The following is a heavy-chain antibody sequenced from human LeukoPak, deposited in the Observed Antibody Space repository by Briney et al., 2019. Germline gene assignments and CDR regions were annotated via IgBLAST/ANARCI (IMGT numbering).Heavy chain of an antibody. Sequence: GGSLRLSCAASGFTVSSNYMSWVRQAPGKGLEWVSVIYSGGSTYYADSVKGRFTISRDNSKNTLYLQMNSLRAEDTAVYYCARGGRDSRGYYYQYYFDYWGQGTLVTVSS. V-gene: IGHV3-66*02. CDR1: GFTVSSNY. CDR3: ARGGRDSRGYYYQYYFDY. D-gene: IGHD3-22*01. J-gene: IGHJ4*02. CDR2: IYSGGST.